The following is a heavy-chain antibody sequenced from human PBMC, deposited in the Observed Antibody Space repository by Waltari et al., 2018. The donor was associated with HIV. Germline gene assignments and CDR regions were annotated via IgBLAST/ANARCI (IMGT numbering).Heavy chain of an antibody. V-gene: IGHV4-4*07. D-gene: IGHD3-22*01. J-gene: IGHJ4*02. CDR2: IYTSGIT. CDR3: ASGYYDSSGYYFSAFDY. Sequence: QVQLQESGPGLVKPSETLSLTCTVSGGSISSSYWSWIRQPARKGLELIGRIYTSGITNYDPSLKSRVTMSVDTSKNQFSLKLSSVTAADTAVYYCASGYYDSSGYYFSAFDYWGQGTLVTVSS. CDR1: GGSISSSY.